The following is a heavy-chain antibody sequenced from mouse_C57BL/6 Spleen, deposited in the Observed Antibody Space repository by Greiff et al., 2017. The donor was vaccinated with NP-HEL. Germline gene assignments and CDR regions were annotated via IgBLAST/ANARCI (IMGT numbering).Heavy chain of an antibody. CDR3: ARDLGQGHFDY. D-gene: IGHD3-3*01. V-gene: IGHV1-82*01. Sequence: QVQLQQSGPELVKPGASVKISCKASGYAFSSSWMNWVKQRPGKGLEWIGRSYPGDGDTNYNGKFKGKATLTADKSSSTAYMQLSSLTSEDSAVYFCARDLGQGHFDYWGQGTTLTVSS. J-gene: IGHJ2*01. CDR2: SYPGDGDT. CDR1: GYAFSSSW.